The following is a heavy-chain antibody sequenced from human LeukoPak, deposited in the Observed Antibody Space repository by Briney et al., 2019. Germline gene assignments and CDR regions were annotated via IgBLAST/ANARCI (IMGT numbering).Heavy chain of an antibody. CDR3: ASYGDWNDAFDI. J-gene: IGHJ3*02. V-gene: IGHV1-3*01. CDR2: INAGNGNT. CDR1: GYTFTSYA. Sequence: ASVKVSSKASGYTFTSYAMHWVRQAPGQRLEWMGWINAGNGNTKYSQKFQGRVTITRDTSASTAYMELSSLRSEDTAVYYCASYGDWNDAFDIWGQGTMVTVSS. D-gene: IGHD4-17*01.